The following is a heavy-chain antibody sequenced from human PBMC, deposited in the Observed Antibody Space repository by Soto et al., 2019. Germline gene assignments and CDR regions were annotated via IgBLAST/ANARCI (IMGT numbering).Heavy chain of an antibody. J-gene: IGHJ4*02. Sequence: QVQLQESGPGLVKPSETLSLTCTVSGGSISSYYWSWIRQPPGKGLEWIGYIYYSGSTNYNPSLKSRVTISVDTSKNQFSLKLSSVTPADTAVYYCARRYGSGLDYWGQGTLVTVSS. CDR3: ARRYGSGLDY. CDR1: GGSISSYY. CDR2: IYYSGST. V-gene: IGHV4-59*08. D-gene: IGHD3-10*01.